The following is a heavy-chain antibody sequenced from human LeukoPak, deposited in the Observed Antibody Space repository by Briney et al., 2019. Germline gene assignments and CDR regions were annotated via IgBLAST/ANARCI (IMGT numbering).Heavy chain of an antibody. CDR2: IKQDGSEK. CDR1: GFTFSSYW. D-gene: IGHD6-19*01. CDR3: ARDLSPRPAVAGTDAFDI. J-gene: IGHJ3*02. Sequence: GGSLRLSCAASGFTFSSYWMSWVRQAPGKGLEWVANIKQDGSEKYYVDSVKGRFTISRDNAKNSLYLQMNSLRAEDTAVYYCARDLSPRPAVAGTDAFDIWGQGTMVTVSS. V-gene: IGHV3-7*01.